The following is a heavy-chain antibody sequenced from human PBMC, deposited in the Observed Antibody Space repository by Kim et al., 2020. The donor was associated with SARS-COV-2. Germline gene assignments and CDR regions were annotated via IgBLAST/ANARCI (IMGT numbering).Heavy chain of an antibody. Sequence: GGSLRLSCAASGFSFSSYAMHWVRQAPGKGLEWVAVISYDGGDKYYAESVKGRFIISRDNSKNTLYLQMNSLRAEDTAVFYCVRGSYDILTGYYYYYALDVWGQGTTVTVSS. CDR2: ISYDGGDK. D-gene: IGHD3-9*01. J-gene: IGHJ6*02. V-gene: IGHV3-30*04. CDR1: GFSFSSYA. CDR3: VRGSYDILTGYYYYYALDV.